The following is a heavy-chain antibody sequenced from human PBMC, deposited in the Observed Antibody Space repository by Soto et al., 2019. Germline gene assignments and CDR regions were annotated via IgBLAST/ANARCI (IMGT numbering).Heavy chain of an antibody. CDR3: ARANSGDDDEFDY. CDR1: GYTFTGYY. D-gene: IGHD5-12*01. Sequence: ASVKVSCKASGYTFTGYYIHWVRQAPGQGLERMGWISPKSGGTDYQQNFQGRVTMTRDSSITTVYMELSSLRSDDTAVYYCARANSGDDDEFDYWGQGTPVTVSS. V-gene: IGHV1-2*02. J-gene: IGHJ4*02. CDR2: ISPKSGGT.